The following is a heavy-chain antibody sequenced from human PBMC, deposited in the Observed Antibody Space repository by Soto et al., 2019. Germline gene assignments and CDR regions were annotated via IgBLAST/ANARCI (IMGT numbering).Heavy chain of an antibody. Sequence: ASVKVSCKASGYSFTNYGIGWVRQAPGQGLEWMGWISPYNGNTYYAQKYQGRVTMTTDTSTNTVYMELRSLKSDETAVYYCARKQSLDRNYYYGIDVWG. CDR1: GYSFTNYG. J-gene: IGHJ6*02. CDR2: ISPYNGNT. CDR3: ARKQSLDRNYYYGIDV. D-gene: IGHD4-4*01. V-gene: IGHV1-18*01.